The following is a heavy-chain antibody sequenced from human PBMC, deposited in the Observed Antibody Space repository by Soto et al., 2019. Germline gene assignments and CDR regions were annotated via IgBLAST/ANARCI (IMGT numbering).Heavy chain of an antibody. V-gene: IGHV3-23*01. D-gene: IGHD6-13*01. Sequence: GGSLRLSCAASGFTFSSYAMSWVRQAPGKGVEWVSVMSGSGGSTYYADTVKGRFTISRDNSKNTLYLQMNSLRAEDTALYYCARHPERIAQIGWFDPWGQGTLVTVSP. CDR1: GFTFSSYA. J-gene: IGHJ5*02. CDR3: ARHPERIAQIGWFDP. CDR2: MSGSGGST.